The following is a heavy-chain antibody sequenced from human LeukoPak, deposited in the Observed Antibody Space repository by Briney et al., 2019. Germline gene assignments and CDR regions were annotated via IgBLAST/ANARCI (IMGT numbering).Heavy chain of an antibody. D-gene: IGHD3-16*02. CDR1: GGSISSSSYY. CDR3: ATLSYRDWFDP. J-gene: IGHJ5*02. CDR2: IYYSGST. V-gene: IGHV4-39*07. Sequence: SETLSLTCTVSGGSISSSSYYWGWIRQPPGKGLEWIGSIYYSGSTYYNPSLKSRVTISVDTSKNQFSLKLSSVTAADTAVYYCATLSYRDWFDPWGQGTLVTVSS.